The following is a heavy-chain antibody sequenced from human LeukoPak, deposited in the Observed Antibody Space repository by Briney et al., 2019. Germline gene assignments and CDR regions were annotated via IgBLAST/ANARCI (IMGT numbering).Heavy chain of an antibody. CDR2: ISTDSTTK. Sequence: PGGSLRLSCAASGFTFNSYSMDWVRQAPGKGLEWVSYISTDSTTKYYADSVKGRFTISRDSAKNSLYLQMNGLRDDDTAVYCCAREDDSRGFPYWGQGTLVTVSS. V-gene: IGHV3-48*02. CDR1: GFTFNSYS. D-gene: IGHD3-22*01. CDR3: AREDDSRGFPY. J-gene: IGHJ4*02.